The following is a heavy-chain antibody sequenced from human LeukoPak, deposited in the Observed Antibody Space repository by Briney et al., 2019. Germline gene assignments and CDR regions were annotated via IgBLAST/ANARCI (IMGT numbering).Heavy chain of an antibody. Sequence: PGGSLRLSCAASHFVFNSYWMSWVRQAPGKGLEWVASIKEDGSEKYYVDSVKGRFTISRDNAKNSLYLQMNSLRAEDTAMYYCARVGEDIVVVPAADYFDYWGQGTLVTVSS. CDR1: HFVFNSYW. D-gene: IGHD2-2*01. V-gene: IGHV3-7*01. CDR2: IKEDGSEK. J-gene: IGHJ4*02. CDR3: ARVGEDIVVVPAADYFDY.